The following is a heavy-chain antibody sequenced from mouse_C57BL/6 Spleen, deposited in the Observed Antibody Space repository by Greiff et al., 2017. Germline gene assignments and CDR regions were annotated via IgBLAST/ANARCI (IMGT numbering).Heavy chain of an antibody. D-gene: IGHD2-5*01. CDR3: ARPYSNYEYFDV. V-gene: IGHV5-12*01. Sequence: DVQLVESGGGLVQPGGSLKLSCAASGFTFSDYYMYWVRQTPEKRLEWVAYISNGGGSTYYPDTVKGRFTISRDNAKNTLYLQMSRLKSEDTAMYYCARPYSNYEYFDVWGTGTTVTVSS. J-gene: IGHJ1*03. CDR2: ISNGGGST. CDR1: GFTFSDYY.